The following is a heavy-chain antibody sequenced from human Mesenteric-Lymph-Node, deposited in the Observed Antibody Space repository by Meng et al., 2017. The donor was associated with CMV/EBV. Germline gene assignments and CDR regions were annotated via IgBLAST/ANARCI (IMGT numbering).Heavy chain of an antibody. CDR1: GYNFASYW. D-gene: IGHD1-1*01. CDR3: ARQTNWNDAYFDY. CDR2: IYPGDSDT. V-gene: IGHV5-51*01. Sequence: KVSCKGSGYNFASYWIAWVRQMPGKGLEWMGVIYPGDSDTKYSPSFQGQVTISADKSINTAYLQWSSLKASDTAMYYCARQTNWNDAYFDYWGQGTLVTVSS. J-gene: IGHJ4*02.